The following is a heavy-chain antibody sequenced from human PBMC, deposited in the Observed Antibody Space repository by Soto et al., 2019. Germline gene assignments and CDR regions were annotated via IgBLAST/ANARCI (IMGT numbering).Heavy chain of an antibody. V-gene: IGHV4-4*02. Sequence: PSETLSLTCAVSGGSISSSNRWSWVRQPPGKGLEWIGEIYHSGSTNYNPSLKSRATISVDKSKNQFSLKLSSVTAADTAVYYCARDWRITMIVVVRGGMDVWGQGTTVT. CDR3: ARDWRITMIVVVRGGMDV. CDR2: IYHSGST. J-gene: IGHJ6*02. D-gene: IGHD3-22*01. CDR1: GGSISSSNR.